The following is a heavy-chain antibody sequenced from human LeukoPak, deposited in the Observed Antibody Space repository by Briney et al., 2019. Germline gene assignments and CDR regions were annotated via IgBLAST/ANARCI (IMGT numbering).Heavy chain of an antibody. D-gene: IGHD1-7*01. V-gene: IGHV3-30-3*01. CDR1: GFTFSSYA. CDR2: ISYDGSNK. CDR3: ARDRSITGTKVSMDY. J-gene: IGHJ4*02. Sequence: PGRSLRLSCAASGFTFSSYAMHWVRQAPGKGLEWVAVISYDGSNKYYADSVKGRFTISRDNSKNTLYLQMNSLRAEDTAVYYCARDRSITGTKVSMDYWGQGTLVTVSS.